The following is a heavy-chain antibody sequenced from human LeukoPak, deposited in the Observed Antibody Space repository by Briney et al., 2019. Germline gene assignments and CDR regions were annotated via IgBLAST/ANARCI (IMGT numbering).Heavy chain of an antibody. CDR1: GFTFSSYG. V-gene: IGHV3-33*06. Sequence: PGRSLRLSCAASGFTFSSYGMHWVRKAPGKGLEWVAVIWCDGSNKYYADSVKGRFTISRDNSKNTLYLQMNSLRAEDTAVYYCAKEDYGSGSFDYWGQGTLVTVSS. D-gene: IGHD3-10*01. J-gene: IGHJ4*02. CDR2: IWCDGSNK. CDR3: AKEDYGSGSFDY.